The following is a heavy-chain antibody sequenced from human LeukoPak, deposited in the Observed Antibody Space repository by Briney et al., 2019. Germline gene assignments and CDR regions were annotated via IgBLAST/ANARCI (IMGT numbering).Heavy chain of an antibody. D-gene: IGHD2-2*01. CDR3: ARAEYQLLHATDY. V-gene: IGHV3-21*01. J-gene: IGHJ4*02. Sequence: GGSLRLSCAASGFTFSSYSMNWVRQAPGKGLEWVSSISSSSSYIYYADSVKGRFTISRDNAKNSLYLQMNSLRAEDTAVYYCARAEYQLLHATDYWGQGTLVTVSS. CDR2: ISSSSSYI. CDR1: GFTFSSYS.